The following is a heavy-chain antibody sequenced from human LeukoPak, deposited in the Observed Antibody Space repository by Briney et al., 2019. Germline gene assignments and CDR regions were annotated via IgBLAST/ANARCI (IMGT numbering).Heavy chain of an antibody. Sequence: GASAKVSCKASGYTFTSYYMHWVRQAPGQGLEWMGIINPSGGSTSYAQKFQGRVTMTRDMSTSTVYVELSSLRSEDTAVYYCARDVGDDDIVVVVAATPVGWFDPWGQGTLVTVSS. CDR2: INPSGGST. CDR3: ARDVGDDDIVVVVAATPVGWFDP. J-gene: IGHJ5*02. V-gene: IGHV1-46*01. D-gene: IGHD2-15*01. CDR1: GYTFTSYY.